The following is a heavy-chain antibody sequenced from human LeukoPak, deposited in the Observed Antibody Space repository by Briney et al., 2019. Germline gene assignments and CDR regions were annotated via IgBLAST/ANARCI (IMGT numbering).Heavy chain of an antibody. CDR3: AGVVAATTHYYYDYMDV. V-gene: IGHV4-31*03. J-gene: IGHJ6*03. CDR1: GGPISRGHYY. CDR2: NYCSGGT. Sequence: SDTLSLTCTLSGGPISRGHYYWRWIRQQPGKVLQWIGYNYCSGGTYYNPSLKSRVTISVDTSKNQFSLKLSSVTAADTAVYYCAGVVAATTHYYYDYMDVWGKGTTVTVSS. D-gene: IGHD2-15*01.